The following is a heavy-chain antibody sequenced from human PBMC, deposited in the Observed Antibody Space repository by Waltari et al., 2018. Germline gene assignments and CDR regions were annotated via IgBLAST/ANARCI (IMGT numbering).Heavy chain of an antibody. CDR1: GYTFTSSG. CDR2: ISAYNGNT. Sequence: QVQLVQSGAAVKKPGASVKVSCKASGYTFTSSGISWVRQAPGQGLEWMGWISAYNGNTNYAQKLQGRVTMTTDTSTSTAYMELRSLRSDDTAVYYCAAGYSSPRGDYYYGMDVWGQGTTVTVSS. V-gene: IGHV1-18*01. J-gene: IGHJ6*02. CDR3: AAGYSSPRGDYYYGMDV. D-gene: IGHD6-13*01.